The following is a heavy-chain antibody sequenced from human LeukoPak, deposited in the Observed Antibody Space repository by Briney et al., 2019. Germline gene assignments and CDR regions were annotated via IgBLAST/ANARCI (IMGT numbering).Heavy chain of an antibody. D-gene: IGHD1-7*01. CDR2: ISGSATRT. V-gene: IGHV3-23*01. Sequence: GGSLGLSCAASGFTFSTYAMSWVRQAPGKGLEWVSVISGSATRTHYADSVKGRFTVSRDNSNNTLYLQMNSLRAEDTAVYYCAKHYNWNYKNWLDPWGQGTLVTVSS. CDR3: AKHYNWNYKNWLDP. J-gene: IGHJ5*02. CDR1: GFTFSTYA.